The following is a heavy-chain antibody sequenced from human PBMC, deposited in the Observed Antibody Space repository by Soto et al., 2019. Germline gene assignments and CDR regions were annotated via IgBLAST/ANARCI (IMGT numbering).Heavy chain of an antibody. CDR3: AREYQNYDFWSGPLYYYYGMDV. D-gene: IGHD3-3*01. CDR1: GFTFSSYA. V-gene: IGHV3-30-3*01. J-gene: IGHJ6*02. Sequence: QVQLVESGGGVVQPGRSLRLSCAASGFTFSSYAMHWVRQAPGKGLEWVAVISYDGSKKYYADSVKGRFTISRDNSKNTLYLQMNSLRAEDTAVYYCAREYQNYDFWSGPLYYYYGMDVWGQGTTVTVSS. CDR2: ISYDGSKK.